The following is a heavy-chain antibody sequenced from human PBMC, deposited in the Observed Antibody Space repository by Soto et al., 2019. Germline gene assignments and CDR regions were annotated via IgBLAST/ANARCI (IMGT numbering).Heavy chain of an antibody. Sequence: SETLSLTCTVSGGSISSGGYYWSWIRQHPGKGLEWIGYIYYSGSTYYNPSLKSRVTISVDTSKNQFSLKLSSVTAADTAVYYCARFYYDFWSGYYDAHYYYYMDVWGKGTTVTVSS. J-gene: IGHJ6*03. CDR3: ARFYYDFWSGYYDAHYYYYMDV. CDR1: GGSISSGGYY. CDR2: IYYSGST. D-gene: IGHD3-3*01. V-gene: IGHV4-31*03.